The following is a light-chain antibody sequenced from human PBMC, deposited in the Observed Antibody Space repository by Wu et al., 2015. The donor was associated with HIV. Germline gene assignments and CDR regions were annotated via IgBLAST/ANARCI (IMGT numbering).Light chain of an antibody. CDR3: QQYSSSAIT. J-gene: IGKJ4*01. Sequence: EIVMTQSPATLSVSPGERATLSCRASQSVSSNLAWYQQKPGQAPRLLIYGASTRATGIPARFSGSGPGTDFTLTINRVEPEDFAVYYCQQYSSSAITFGGGTKVEIK. CDR2: GAS. CDR1: QSVSSN. V-gene: IGKV3-15*01.